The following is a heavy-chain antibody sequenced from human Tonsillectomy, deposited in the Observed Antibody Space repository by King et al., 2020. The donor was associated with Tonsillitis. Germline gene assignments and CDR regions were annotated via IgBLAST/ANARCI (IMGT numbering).Heavy chain of an antibody. D-gene: IGHD3-16*02. CDR1: GGSFSNHH. CDR3: ARSTTIAEGARGGFSY. J-gene: IGHJ4*02. Sequence: VQLQESGPGLVRPSETLSLTCTVSGGSFSNHHWSWIRQSPGKRLEWLGYIAYTGSTNYTPSLRSRATMSLDTSKNQFSLKLSAVTAADTALYYCARSTTIAEGARGGFSYWGQGPLVTVSS. CDR2: IAYTGST. V-gene: IGHV4-59*11.